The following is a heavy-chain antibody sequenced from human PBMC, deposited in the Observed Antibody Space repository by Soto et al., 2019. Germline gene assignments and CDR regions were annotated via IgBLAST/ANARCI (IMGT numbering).Heavy chain of an antibody. J-gene: IGHJ6*03. CDR3: ARHFSVIVVVVAASNHYYYYYMDV. D-gene: IGHD2-15*01. Sequence: SETLSLTCTVSGGSISSYYWSWIRQPPGKGLEWVGYIYYSGSTNYNPSLKSRVTISVDTSKNQFSLKLSSVTAADTAVYYCARHFSVIVVVVAASNHYYYYYMDVWGKGTTVTVSS. CDR2: IYYSGST. CDR1: GGSISSYY. V-gene: IGHV4-59*08.